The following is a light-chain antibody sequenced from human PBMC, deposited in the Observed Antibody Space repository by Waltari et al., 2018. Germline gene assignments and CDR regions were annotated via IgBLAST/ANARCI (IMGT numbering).Light chain of an antibody. J-gene: IGKJ4*01. CDR1: QSLVHSDGNTY. CDR2: KVS. Sequence: SISCKSSQSLVHSDGNTYLAWFHQRPGQSPRRLIYKVSNRESGVPDRFSASGSGTDFTLKISRVEAEDVGVFYCMQGTHWPLTFGGGTTVEIK. CDR3: MQGTHWPLT. V-gene: IGKV2-30*02.